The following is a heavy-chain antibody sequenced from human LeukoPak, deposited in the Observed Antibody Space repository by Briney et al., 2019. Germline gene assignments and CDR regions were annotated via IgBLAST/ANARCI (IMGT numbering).Heavy chain of an antibody. CDR1: GDSFSRNTYS. CDR2: IYYTGRT. D-gene: IGHD1-26*01. Sequence: LETLSLTCTVSGDSFSRNTYSWGWIRQPPGKGLEWIGSIYYTGRTFYNPSLKSRVTISVDTSKNQFSLKLSSVTAADTAVYYCARRGSMGGSFVGAFDIWGQGTMVTVSS. J-gene: IGHJ3*02. V-gene: IGHV4-39*01. CDR3: ARRGSMGGSFVGAFDI.